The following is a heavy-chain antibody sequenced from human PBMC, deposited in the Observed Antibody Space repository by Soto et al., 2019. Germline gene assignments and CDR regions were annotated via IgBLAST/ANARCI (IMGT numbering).Heavy chain of an antibody. V-gene: IGHV3-23*01. Sequence: EVQLLESGGDLVEPGGSLRLSCVGSGFTFSSYPMNWVRQAPGKGLEWVSAISGTSDMTYYANSVTGRFTISRDNSKNTRDLQVSIRRVEDTAIYYCAKYRWGATTVTSINWGRGTLVTVSS. CDR3: AKYRWGATTVTSIN. CDR1: GFTFSSYP. J-gene: IGHJ1*01. D-gene: IGHD4-4*01. CDR2: ISGTSDMT.